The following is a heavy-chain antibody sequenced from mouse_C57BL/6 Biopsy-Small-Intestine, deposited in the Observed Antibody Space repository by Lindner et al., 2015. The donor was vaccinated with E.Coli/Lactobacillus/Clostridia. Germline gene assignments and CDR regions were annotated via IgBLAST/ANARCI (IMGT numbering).Heavy chain of an antibody. CDR3: AKGDYDVRLAN. V-gene: IGHV5-6*01. D-gene: IGHD2-4*01. J-gene: IGHJ3*01. Sequence: VQLQESGGDLVKPGGSLKLSCAASGFTFSDYGMSWVRQTPDKRLEWVATIGSGGGYTYYPDTVKGRFTISRDNAKNTLYLQMSSLKSEDTAMYHCAKGDYDVRLANWGHGTLVTVSA. CDR2: IGSGGGYT. CDR1: GFTFSDYG.